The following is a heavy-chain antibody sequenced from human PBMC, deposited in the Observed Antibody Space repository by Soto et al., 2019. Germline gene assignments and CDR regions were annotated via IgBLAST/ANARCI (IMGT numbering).Heavy chain of an antibody. D-gene: IGHD1-1*01. V-gene: IGHV3-23*01. CDR1: GFTFNNYA. CDR3: VKVLRNGAPVFALDV. Sequence: EEQLLESGGGLVQRGGSLRLSCAASGFTFNNYAMSWVRQAPGKGLEWVSGISGSGGSTYYSVKGRFTLSRDNSKNTLYPQRNSLRAEDTDIYCCVKVLRNGAPVFALDVWGQGTAVTVSS. CDR2: ISGSGGST. J-gene: IGHJ6*02.